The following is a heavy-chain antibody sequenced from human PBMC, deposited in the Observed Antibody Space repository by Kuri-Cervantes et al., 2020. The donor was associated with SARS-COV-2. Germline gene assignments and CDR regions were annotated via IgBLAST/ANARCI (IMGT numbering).Heavy chain of an antibody. CDR1: GFTFSSYW. V-gene: IGHV3-7*01. D-gene: IGHD2-2*01. CDR2: IKQDGSEK. J-gene: IGHJ4*02. Sequence: GGSLRLSCAASGFTFSSYWMSWVRQAPGKGLEWVANIKQDGSEKYYVDSVKGRFTISRDNAKNSLYLQMNSLRAEDTAVYYCAREHCSSTSCYGLDYWGQGTLVTDSS. CDR3: AREHCSSTSCYGLDY.